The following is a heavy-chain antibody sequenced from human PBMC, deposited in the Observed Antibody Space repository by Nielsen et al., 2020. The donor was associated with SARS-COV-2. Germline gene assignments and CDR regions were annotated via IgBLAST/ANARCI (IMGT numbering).Heavy chain of an antibody. J-gene: IGHJ4*02. D-gene: IGHD3-9*01. CDR3: ARDLELLTNYYALDY. CDR2: VSGSSYFT. CDR1: GFTFSSYS. V-gene: IGHV3-21*01. Sequence: GGSLRLSCEASGFTFSSYSLNWVRQAPGKGLEWVSFVSGSSYFTHYADSVRGRFTVSRDNAKNSLDLQMNSLRDEDTAVYYCARDLELLTNYYALDYWGQGTLVTVSS.